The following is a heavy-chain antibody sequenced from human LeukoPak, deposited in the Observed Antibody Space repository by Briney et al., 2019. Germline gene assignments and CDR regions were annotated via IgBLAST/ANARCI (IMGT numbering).Heavy chain of an antibody. CDR2: INPSGGRT. CDR1: GYTFTSDY. D-gene: IGHD3-3*01. CDR3: ARGSRFLDY. V-gene: IGHV1-46*01. J-gene: IGHJ4*02. Sequence: ASLKPSSTASGYTFTSDYIHSVRPAPRQGLEWLVIINPSGGRTTYGQNFQGRVTMTRDTSTSTVYMELSRLRSEDTAMYYCARGSRFLDYWGQGTLVTVSS.